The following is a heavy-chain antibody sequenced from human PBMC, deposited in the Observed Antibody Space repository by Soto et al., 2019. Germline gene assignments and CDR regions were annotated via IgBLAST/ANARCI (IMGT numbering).Heavy chain of an antibody. CDR1: GYTFTTCD. Sequence: ASVHVSCKASGYTFTTCDIHWARQAPGQGLEWMGCMNPSTVNTVYSHKFQGRVTMTRNTSKSTAYMEVSSLRSEDRAVYYCARRKERPAPNSFAPGGQGTLVTVSS. CDR2: MNPSTVNT. J-gene: IGHJ5*02. CDR3: ARRKERPAPNSFAP. V-gene: IGHV1-8*01. D-gene: IGHD6-25*01.